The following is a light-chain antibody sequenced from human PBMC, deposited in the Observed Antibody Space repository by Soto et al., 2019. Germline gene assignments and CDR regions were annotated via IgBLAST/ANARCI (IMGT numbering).Light chain of an antibody. CDR2: DAS. CDR1: QSIGSH. J-gene: IGKJ1*01. V-gene: IGKV3-20*01. Sequence: EIVLTQSPATLSLSPGERATLSCRARQSIGSHLAWYQQQPGQAPRLLIHDASSRATGIPDRFSGSGSGTDFSLTISRLEPEDFAVYYCQQYGRSPRTFGQGTKVDIK. CDR3: QQYGRSPRT.